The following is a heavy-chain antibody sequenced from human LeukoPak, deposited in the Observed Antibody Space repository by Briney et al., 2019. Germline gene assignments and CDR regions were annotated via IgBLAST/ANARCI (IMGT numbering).Heavy chain of an antibody. CDR1: GGSISSYY. V-gene: IGHV4-59*01. J-gene: IGHJ4*02. CDR3: ARGELLWFGELRSIDY. D-gene: IGHD3-10*01. Sequence: SETLSLTCTVSGGSISSYYWSWIRQPPGKGLEWIGYIYYSGSTNYNPSLKSRVTISVDTSKNQFSLKLSSVTAADTAVYYRARGELLWFGELRSIDYWGRGTLVTVPS. CDR2: IYYSGST.